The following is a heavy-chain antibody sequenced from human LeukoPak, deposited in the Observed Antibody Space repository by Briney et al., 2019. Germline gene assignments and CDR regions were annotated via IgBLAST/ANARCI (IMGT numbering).Heavy chain of an antibody. CDR2: ITPSGAGT. V-gene: IGHV3-23*01. J-gene: IGHJ4*02. Sequence: GGSLRLSCAASVFTFSNYAMSWVRQAPGKGPEWVSTITPSGAGTYYKDSVKGRFTISRDNSRNTLFLQLNSLRAEDTAVYYCAQVSTSSPFWGQGTLVTVSS. D-gene: IGHD6-13*01. CDR3: AQVSTSSPF. CDR1: VFTFSNYA.